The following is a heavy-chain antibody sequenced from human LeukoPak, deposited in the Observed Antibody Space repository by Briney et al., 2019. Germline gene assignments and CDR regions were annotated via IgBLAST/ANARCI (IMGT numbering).Heavy chain of an antibody. D-gene: IGHD3-10*01. J-gene: IGHJ4*02. Sequence: SETLSLTCAVYGESISDYYWTWIRQFPGKGLEWIGEIHHSKGTNYNPSLKSRLTMSVDRSKNQFSLKLSSVTAADAAIYYCVRATAAGSGRAFDYWAQGSLVPVSS. CDR2: IHHSKGT. CDR1: GESISDYY. CDR3: VRATAAGSGRAFDY. V-gene: IGHV4-34*01.